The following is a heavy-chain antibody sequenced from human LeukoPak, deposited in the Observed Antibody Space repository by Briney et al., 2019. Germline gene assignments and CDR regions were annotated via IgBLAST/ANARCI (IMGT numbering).Heavy chain of an antibody. CDR2: ISGSGGST. Sequence: GGSLRLSCAASGFTFNSAWMSWVRQAPGKGLEWVSAISGSGGSTYYADSVKGRFTISRDNSKNTLYLQMNSLRAEDTAVYYCANRATSPLNYWGQGTLVTVSS. CDR3: ANRATSPLNY. CDR1: GFTFNSAW. D-gene: IGHD2-8*01. J-gene: IGHJ4*02. V-gene: IGHV3-23*01.